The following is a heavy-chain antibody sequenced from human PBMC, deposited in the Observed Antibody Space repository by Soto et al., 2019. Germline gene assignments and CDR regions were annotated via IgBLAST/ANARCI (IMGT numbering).Heavy chain of an antibody. D-gene: IGHD5-12*01. V-gene: IGHV3-33*01. CDR2: IWFDGSNE. J-gene: IGHJ4*02. CDR3: LRGYDIVHY. CDR1: GFTFGSYG. Sequence: QVELVESGGGVVQPGRSLRLSCAGSGFTFGSYGMNWVRQAPGKGLEWVAVIWFDGSNEDYAESVRGRFTISKDNSKNTVYLQINSLGVEDTAVYYCLRGYDIVHYLGQGTLVTVSS.